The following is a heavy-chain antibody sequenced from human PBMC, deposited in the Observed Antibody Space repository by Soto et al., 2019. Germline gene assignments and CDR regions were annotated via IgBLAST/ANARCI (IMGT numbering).Heavy chain of an antibody. CDR3: ARSYYDSTGFAVDP. CDR1: GASVSHGY. CDR2: MYFGGSF. D-gene: IGHD3-22*01. Sequence: QMQLQASGPGLVKPSETLSLTCNVSGASVSHGYWSWIRQPPGKGLEWIGFMYFGGSFNYNPSLTSRATRSVGTSTNQFSMKLTSVTASDTAVYYCARSYYDSTGFAVDPWGQGTLVTVSS. J-gene: IGHJ5*02. V-gene: IGHV4-59*02.